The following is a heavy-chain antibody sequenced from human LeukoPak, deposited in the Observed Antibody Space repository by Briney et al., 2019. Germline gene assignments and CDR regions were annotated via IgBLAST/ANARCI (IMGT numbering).Heavy chain of an antibody. CDR1: GYTFTNYH. Sequence: ASVRVSSKASGYTFTNYHINWVRQAPGQGLEWMGWMNPNNGDSGYAQKFQGRVTITRDTSISTSYMELRSLRSDDTAVYFCARTTSFTASGYDYWGQGTLVTVSS. J-gene: IGHJ4*02. D-gene: IGHD6-25*01. CDR2: MNPNNGDS. CDR3: ARTTSFTASGYDY. V-gene: IGHV1-8*03.